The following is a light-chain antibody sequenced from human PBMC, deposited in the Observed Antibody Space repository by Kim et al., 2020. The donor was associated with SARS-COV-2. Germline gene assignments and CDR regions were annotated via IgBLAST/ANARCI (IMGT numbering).Light chain of an antibody. V-gene: IGKV3-15*01. CDR3: QQYNNWPRT. J-gene: IGKJ1*01. CDR1: QSVSSN. CDR2: CAS. Sequence: EIVMTQSPPTLSVSPGERATLSCRASQSVSSNLAWYQQKPGQAPRLLIYCASTRATGIPARFSGSGSGTEFTLTISSLQSEDFAVYYCQQYNNWPRTFGQGTKVDIK.